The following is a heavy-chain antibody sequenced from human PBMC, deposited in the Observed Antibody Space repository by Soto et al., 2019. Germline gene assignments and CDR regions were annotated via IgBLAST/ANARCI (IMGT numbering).Heavy chain of an antibody. CDR2: IYWDDDK. CDR3: AHSPSYYYGSGSHNWFDP. CDR1: GFSLSTSGVG. Sequence: QITLKESGPTLVKPTQTLTLTCTFSGFSLSTSGVGVGWIRQPPGKALEWLALIYWDDDKRYSPSLKSTLTITKDTSKNQVVLTMTNMDPVDTATYYCAHSPSYYYGSGSHNWFDPWGQGTLVTVSS. D-gene: IGHD3-10*01. J-gene: IGHJ5*02. V-gene: IGHV2-5*02.